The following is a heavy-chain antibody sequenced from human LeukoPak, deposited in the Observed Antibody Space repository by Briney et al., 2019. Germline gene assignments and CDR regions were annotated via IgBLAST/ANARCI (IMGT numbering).Heavy chain of an antibody. CDR3: TRGDLVFGVVTPFDY. CDR2: ISSSSSYI. V-gene: IGHV3-21*01. J-gene: IGHJ4*02. D-gene: IGHD3-3*01. CDR1: GFTFSSYS. Sequence: PGGSLRLSCAASGFTFSSYSMNWVRQAPGKGLEWVSSISSSSSYIYYADSVKGRFTISRDNAKNSLYLQMNSLRAEDTAVYYCTRGDLVFGVVTPFDYWGQGTLVTVSS.